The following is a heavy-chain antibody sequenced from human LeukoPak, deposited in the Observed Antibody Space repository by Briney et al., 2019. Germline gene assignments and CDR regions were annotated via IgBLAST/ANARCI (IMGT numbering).Heavy chain of an antibody. D-gene: IGHD3-22*01. Sequence: GGSLRISFAASWFTFNSYNKNLGRQAPGKGLEVVGKIKQDGSELYYVDSVKGRFTISRDNTKNSLFLHMSSLRAEDTAVYFCASSYFDNSLHAYDIWGQGTMVTVSS. CDR3: ASSYFDNSLHAYDI. V-gene: IGHV3-7*01. CDR1: WFTFNSYN. J-gene: IGHJ3*02. CDR2: IKQDGSEL.